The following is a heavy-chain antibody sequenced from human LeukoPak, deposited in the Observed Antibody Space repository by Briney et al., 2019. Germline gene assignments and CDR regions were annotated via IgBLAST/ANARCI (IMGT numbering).Heavy chain of an antibody. D-gene: IGHD3-9*01. CDR3: AREVSLYYDILTGYPSPGSWFDP. V-gene: IGHV4-4*02. CDR1: GGSISSSNW. Sequence: SETLSLTCAVSGGSISSSNWWSWVRQPPGKGLEWIGEIYHSGSTNYNPSLKSRVTISVDTSKNQFSLKLSSVTAADTAVYYCAREVSLYYDILTGYPSPGSWFDPWGQGTLVTVSS. CDR2: IYHSGST. J-gene: IGHJ5*02.